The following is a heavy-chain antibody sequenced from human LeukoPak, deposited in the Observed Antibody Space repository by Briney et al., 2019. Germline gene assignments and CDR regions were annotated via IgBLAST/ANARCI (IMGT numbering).Heavy chain of an antibody. V-gene: IGHV4-39*01. Sequence: TSETLSLTCTVSGGPISSSGYNWGWIRQPPGKGLEWIGSIYYSGSTYYNPSLKSRVTISVDTSKNQFSLKLSSVTAADPAVYYCSRGDGSQGWFDPWGQGTLVTVSS. CDR2: IYYSGST. CDR3: SRGDGSQGWFDP. J-gene: IGHJ5*02. CDR1: GGPISSSGYN. D-gene: IGHD1-26*01.